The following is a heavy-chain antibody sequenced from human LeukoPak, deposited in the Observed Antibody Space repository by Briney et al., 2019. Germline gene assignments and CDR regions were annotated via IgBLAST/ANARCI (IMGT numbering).Heavy chain of an antibody. CDR1: GFTFNTYW. J-gene: IGHJ3*02. V-gene: IGHV3-74*01. CDR2: INSDGSNT. CDR3: ARDSRSDAFGI. Sequence: GGSLRLSCAASGFTASGFTFNTYWMHWVRQAPGKGLVWVSRINSDGSNTRYADSVKGRFTISRDNAKNTLYLQMNGLRAEDTAVYYCARDSRSDAFGIWGQGTKVTVSS.